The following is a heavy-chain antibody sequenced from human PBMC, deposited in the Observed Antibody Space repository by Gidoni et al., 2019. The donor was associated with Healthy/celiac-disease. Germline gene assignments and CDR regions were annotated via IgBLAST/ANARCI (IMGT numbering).Heavy chain of an antibody. CDR1: GFTFSIYA. V-gene: IGHV3-23*01. CDR3: AKDSMKSMVRGVYYYYYYGMDV. J-gene: IGHJ6*02. Sequence: VQLLESGGGLVQPGGSLRLSCAASGFTFSIYAMVWVRQAPGKGLEWDSAISGGGGSTDYADTVKGRFTISRDNSKNTLYLQMNSLRAEDTAVYYCAKDSMKSMVRGVYYYYYYGMDVWGQGTTVTVSS. CDR2: ISGGGGST. D-gene: IGHD3-10*01.